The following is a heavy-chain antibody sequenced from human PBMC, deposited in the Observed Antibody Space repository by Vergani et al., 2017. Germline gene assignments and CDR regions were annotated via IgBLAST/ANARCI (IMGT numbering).Heavy chain of an antibody. D-gene: IGHD3-22*01. V-gene: IGHV1-69*01. CDR3: AKVYTRGIVVVITLFDY. CDR1: GGTFSSCA. CDR2: IIPIFGTA. J-gene: IGHJ4*02. Sequence: QVQLVQSGAEVKKPGSSVKVSCKASGGTFSSCAISWVRQAPGQGLEWMGGIIPIFGTANYAQKFQGRVTITADESTSTAYMELSSLRSEDTAVYYCAKVYTRGIVVVITLFDYWGQGTLVTVSS.